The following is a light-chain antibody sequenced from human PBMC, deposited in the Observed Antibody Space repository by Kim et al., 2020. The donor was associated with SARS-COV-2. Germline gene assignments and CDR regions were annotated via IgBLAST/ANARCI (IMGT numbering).Light chain of an antibody. CDR3: QSYNRDNVL. CDR2: EDD. J-gene: IGLJ2*01. CDR1: SGSIDDNY. V-gene: IGLV6-57*03. Sequence: GKTVTSSCTRSSGSIDDNYVQWYQQRPGGVPTTVIYEDDQRPSGVSDRFSGSIDNSSNSASLTISELRTEDEADYYCQSYNRDNVLFGGGTQLTVL.